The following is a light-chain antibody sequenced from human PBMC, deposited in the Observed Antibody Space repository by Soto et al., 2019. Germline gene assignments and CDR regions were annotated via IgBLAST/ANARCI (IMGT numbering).Light chain of an antibody. CDR3: QQSYSTRPWT. V-gene: IGKV1-39*01. CDR1: QSISSY. J-gene: IGKJ1*01. CDR2: AAS. Sequence: DIQMTQSPSSLSASVGDRVTITCRASQSISSYLNWYQQKPGKAPKLLIYAASSLQSGVPSRFSGSGSGTDFTLTISSLQPEDFVTYYCQQSYSTRPWTFGQGTKVDIK.